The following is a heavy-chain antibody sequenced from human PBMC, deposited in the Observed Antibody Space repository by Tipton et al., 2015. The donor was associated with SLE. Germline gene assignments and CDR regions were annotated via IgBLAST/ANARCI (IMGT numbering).Heavy chain of an antibody. CDR1: GGSISSGSYY. V-gene: IGHV4-61*09. Sequence: LRLSCTVSGGSISSGSYYWSWIRQPAGKGLEWIGYIYTSGSTNYNPSLSSRVAILLDSSKKQVSLRLMSVEAADTAVYYCGRSSRGYSVNLDYWGQGIQVTVSS. D-gene: IGHD3-22*01. CDR2: IYTSGST. J-gene: IGHJ4*02. CDR3: GRSSRGYSVNLDY.